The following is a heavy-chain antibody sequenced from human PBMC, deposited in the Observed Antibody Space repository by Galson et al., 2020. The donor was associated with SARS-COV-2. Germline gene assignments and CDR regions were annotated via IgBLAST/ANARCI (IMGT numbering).Heavy chain of an antibody. Sequence: TAESLNNSCAASGFAFRNYCMHWVRQAPGKGLLWSSPKKISGSIISYADSAKARFTISRDNAKNTLYLQMNSLRSEDTALYYCAGALAIWGQGTLVTVSS. CDR1: GFAFRNYC. V-gene: IGHV3-74*01. CDR3: AGALAI. CDR2: KKISGSII. J-gene: IGHJ4*02.